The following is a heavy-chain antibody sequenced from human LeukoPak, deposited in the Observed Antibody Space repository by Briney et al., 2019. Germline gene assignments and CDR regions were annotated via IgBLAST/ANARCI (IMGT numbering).Heavy chain of an antibody. D-gene: IGHD5-18*01. V-gene: IGHV3-7*01. CDR3: ARHLSGITGYTYGRGIDY. CDR2: IKKDGNEK. CDR1: GFTFSNAW. J-gene: IGHJ4*02. Sequence: PGGSLRLSCAASGFTFSNAWMSWVRQAPGKGLEWVANIKKDGNEKYYVDSVKGRFTISRDNAKKSLYLQMNSLRAEDTAVYYCARHLSGITGYTYGRGIDYWGQGTLLTVSS.